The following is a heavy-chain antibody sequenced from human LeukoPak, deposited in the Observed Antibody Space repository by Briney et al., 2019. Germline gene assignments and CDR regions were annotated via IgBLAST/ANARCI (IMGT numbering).Heavy chain of an antibody. V-gene: IGHV3-48*02. CDR2: ISSSSSTI. J-gene: IGHJ4*02. CDR1: GFTFSSYG. Sequence: GGSLRLSCAASGFTFSSYGMNWVRQAPGKGLEWVSYISSSSSTIYYADSVKGRFTISRDNAKNSLYLQMNSLRDEDTAVYYCARDYCGGDCYSFGYWGQGTLVTVSS. CDR3: ARDYCGGDCYSFGY. D-gene: IGHD2-21*02.